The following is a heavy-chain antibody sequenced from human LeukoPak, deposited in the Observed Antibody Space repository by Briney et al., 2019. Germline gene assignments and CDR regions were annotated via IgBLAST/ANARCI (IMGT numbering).Heavy chain of an antibody. D-gene: IGHD1-26*01. V-gene: IGHV4-30-4*01. CDR2: IYYSGST. J-gene: IGHJ4*02. CDR1: GGSISSGDYY. Sequence: KSSETLSLTCTVSGGSISSGDYYWSWIRQPPGKGLEWIGYIYYSGSTYYNPSLKSRVTISVDTSKNQFSLKLSSVTAADTAVYYCARDSGSYYPFDYWGQETLVTVSS. CDR3: ARDSGSYYPFDY.